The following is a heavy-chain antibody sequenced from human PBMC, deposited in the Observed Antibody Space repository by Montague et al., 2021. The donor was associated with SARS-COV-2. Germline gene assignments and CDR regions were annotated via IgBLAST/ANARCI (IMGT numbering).Heavy chain of an antibody. CDR1: GGSFSGYY. D-gene: IGHD6-13*01. CDR3: ARGTYSSSWYGSKRAFDY. Sequence: SETLSLTCAVYGGSFSGYYRSWIRQHPGKGLEWIGEINHSGSTNYNPSLKSRVTISVDTSKNQFSLKLSSVTAADTAVYYCARGTYSSSWYGSKRAFDYWGQGTLVTVSS. J-gene: IGHJ4*02. CDR2: INHSGST. V-gene: IGHV4-34*01.